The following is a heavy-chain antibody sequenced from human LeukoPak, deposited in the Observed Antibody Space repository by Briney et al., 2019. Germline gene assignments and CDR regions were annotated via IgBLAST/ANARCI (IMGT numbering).Heavy chain of an antibody. CDR2: INSDGSST. CDR1: GFTFRSYG. J-gene: IGHJ4*02. CDR3: ARGNSGLDY. Sequence: GGSLRLSCAASGFTFRSYGMHWVRQAPGKGLVCVSRINSDGSSTTYADSVKGRFTISRDNAKNALYLQMNSLRVDDTAVYYCARGNSGLDYWGQGPWSPSPQ. D-gene: IGHD1-1*01. V-gene: IGHV3-74*01.